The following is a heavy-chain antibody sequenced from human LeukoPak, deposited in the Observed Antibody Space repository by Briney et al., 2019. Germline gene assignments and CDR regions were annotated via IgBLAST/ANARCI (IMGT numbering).Heavy chain of an antibody. CDR3: AREPSYSSSNYYGMDV. J-gene: IGHJ6*02. Sequence: ASVTVSCTASGYTFTSYYMHWVRQAPGQGLEWMGIINPSGGSTSYAQKFQGRVTMTRDTSTSTVYMELSSLRSEDTAVYYCAREPSYSSSNYYGMDVWGQGTTVTVSS. V-gene: IGHV1-46*01. CDR1: GYTFTSYY. D-gene: IGHD6-6*01. CDR2: INPSGGST.